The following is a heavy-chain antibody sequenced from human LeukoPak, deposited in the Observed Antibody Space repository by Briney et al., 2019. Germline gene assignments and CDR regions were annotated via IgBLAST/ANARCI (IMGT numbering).Heavy chain of an antibody. Sequence: PGGSLRLSCAASGFTFSSYGMHWVRQAPGKGLEWVAVISYDGSNKYYADSVKGRFTISRDNSKNTLYLQMNSPRAEDTAVYYCAKEGRIFGVVTGYFDYWGQGTPVTVSS. D-gene: IGHD3-3*01. V-gene: IGHV3-30*18. CDR1: GFTFSSYG. J-gene: IGHJ4*02. CDR3: AKEGRIFGVVTGYFDY. CDR2: ISYDGSNK.